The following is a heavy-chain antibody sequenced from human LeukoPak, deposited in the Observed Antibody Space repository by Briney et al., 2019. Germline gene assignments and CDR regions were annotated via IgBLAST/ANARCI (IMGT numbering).Heavy chain of an antibody. D-gene: IGHD4-23*01. Sequence: ASVKVSCKASGYTFTSYYMHWVRQATGQGLEWMGWMNPNSGNTGYAQKFQGRVTMTRNTSISTAYMELSSLRSEDTAVYYCAIARFTVASDYWGQGTLVTVSS. CDR3: AIARFTVASDY. CDR2: MNPNSGNT. J-gene: IGHJ4*02. V-gene: IGHV1-8*02. CDR1: GYTFTSYY.